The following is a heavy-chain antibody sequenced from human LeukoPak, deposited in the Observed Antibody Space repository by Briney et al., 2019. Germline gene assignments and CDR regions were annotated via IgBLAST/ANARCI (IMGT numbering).Heavy chain of an antibody. J-gene: IGHJ3*02. CDR1: GFTFSNYA. D-gene: IGHD2-8*01. CDR3: AREVVLMVYATDAFDI. V-gene: IGHV3-64*01. Sequence: GGSLRLSCAASGFTFSNYAMYWVRQASGKGLEYVSGINSNGGSTYYTNSVKGRFTISRDNSKNTLYLQMNSLRAEDTAVYYCAREVVLMVYATDAFDIWGQGTMVTVSS. CDR2: INSNGGST.